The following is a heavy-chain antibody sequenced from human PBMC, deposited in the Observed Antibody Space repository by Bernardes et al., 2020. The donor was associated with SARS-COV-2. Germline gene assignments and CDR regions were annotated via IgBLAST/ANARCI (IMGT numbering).Heavy chain of an antibody. D-gene: IGHD3-10*01. CDR1: GVIVSGNY. J-gene: IGHJ6*02. CDR2: IYSDGST. V-gene: IGHV3-66*02. Sequence: GGSLRLSCVASGVIVSGNYMTWVRQAPGKGLEWVSVIYSDGSTYYADSVKGRFTISRDNSKNTDTSYLQMNSLRPDDTAVYYCAGLWYGFIIAYYHYGMDVWGQGTTVTVSS. CDR3: AGLWYGFIIAYYHYGMDV.